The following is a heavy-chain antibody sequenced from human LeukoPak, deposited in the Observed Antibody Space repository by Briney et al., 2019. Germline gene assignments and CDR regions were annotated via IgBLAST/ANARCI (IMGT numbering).Heavy chain of an antibody. V-gene: IGHV1-18*01. J-gene: IGHJ5*02. Sequence: ASVKVSCKASGYVFTSYGISWVRQAPGQGLEWMGWISTNKGNTNYAQRLQGRVTMTTDTSTSTAYMELRSLRSDDTAIYYCVRDIQWRFDPWGQGTLVTVSS. D-gene: IGHD2-8*01. CDR3: VRDIQWRFDP. CDR1: GYVFTSYG. CDR2: ISTNKGNT.